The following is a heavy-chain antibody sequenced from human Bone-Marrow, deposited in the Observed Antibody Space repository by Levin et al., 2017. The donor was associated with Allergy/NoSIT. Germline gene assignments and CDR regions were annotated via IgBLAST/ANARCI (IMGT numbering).Heavy chain of an antibody. CDR3: ASHGAGRSFYY. CDR2: VYSGGST. V-gene: IGHV3-53*01. Sequence: PGESLKISCTASGIIVSDNYFSWVRQAPGKGLEWISVVYSGGSTYYADSVKGRFTISRDNSRSTVYLQMTSLRADDTAVYFCASHGAGRSFYYWGQGTLVTVSS. J-gene: IGHJ4*02. D-gene: IGHD3-10*01. CDR1: GIIVSDNY.